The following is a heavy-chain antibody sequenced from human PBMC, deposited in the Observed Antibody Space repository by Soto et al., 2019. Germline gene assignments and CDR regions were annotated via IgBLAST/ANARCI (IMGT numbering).Heavy chain of an antibody. D-gene: IGHD3-16*01. Sequence: GGSLRLSCAASGFIFSAYGFHWVRQAPGKGLEWVSYITHTGTTILYADSVRGRFTMSRDDAKNSLYLQMDNLRAEDTALYYCVRSRVGGTDYWGQGSLVTVSS. CDR2: ITHTGTTI. CDR3: VRSRVGGTDY. V-gene: IGHV3-48*01. CDR1: GFIFSAYG. J-gene: IGHJ4*02.